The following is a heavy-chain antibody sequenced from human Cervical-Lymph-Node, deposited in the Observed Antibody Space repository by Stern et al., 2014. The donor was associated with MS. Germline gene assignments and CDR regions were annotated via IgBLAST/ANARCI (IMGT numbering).Heavy chain of an antibody. D-gene: IGHD3-22*01. CDR3: AKCYDSSGYSDDAFDI. J-gene: IGHJ3*02. V-gene: IGHV3-9*01. CDR2: ISWNSGSI. CDR1: GFTFDDYA. Sequence: EMQLVESGGGLVQPGRSLRLSCAASGFTFDDYAMHWVRQAPGKGLEWVSGISWNSGSIGYADSVKGRFTISRDNAKNSLYLQMNSLRAEDTALYYCAKCYDSSGYSDDAFDIWGQGTMVTVSS.